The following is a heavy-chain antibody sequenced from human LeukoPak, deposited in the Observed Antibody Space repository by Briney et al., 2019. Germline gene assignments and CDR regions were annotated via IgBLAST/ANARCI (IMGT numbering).Heavy chain of an antibody. Sequence: GGSLRLSCAASGFTFSNYWMHWVRQAPGKGLVWVSRINSDGSSTSYADSVKGRFTISRDYAKNTLYLQMNSLRAEDTAVYYCARERCESNDAFDIWGQGTMVSVSS. D-gene: IGHD4-17*01. V-gene: IGHV3-74*01. CDR2: INSDGSST. CDR3: ARERCESNDAFDI. J-gene: IGHJ3*02. CDR1: GFTFSNYW.